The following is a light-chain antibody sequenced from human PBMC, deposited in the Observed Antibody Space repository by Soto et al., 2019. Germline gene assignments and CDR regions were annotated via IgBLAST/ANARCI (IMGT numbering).Light chain of an antibody. CDR1: SSDVGSYNL. V-gene: IGLV2-23*02. J-gene: IGLJ2*01. CDR3: CSYAGTLV. Sequence: QSALTQPASVSGSPGQSITISCTGTSSDVGSYNLVSWYQQHPGKAPKLMIYEVSKRPSGVSNRFSGSKSGNTASLTISGLQAEDEADYYCCSYAGTLVFGGGTMLTVL. CDR2: EVS.